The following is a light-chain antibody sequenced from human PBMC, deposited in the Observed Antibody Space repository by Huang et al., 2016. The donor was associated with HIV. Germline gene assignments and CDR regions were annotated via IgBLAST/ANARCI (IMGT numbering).Light chain of an antibody. Sequence: DVVMTQSPLSLPVTLGQPASISCRSSQSLVYSDGNTYLNWFQQRPGQSPRRLIYKVSSRDSGVPDRFSGSGSGTDFTLKISRVEAEDVGVYYYMQGTHRPGTFGQGTKVEIK. J-gene: IGKJ1*01. CDR2: KVS. CDR1: QSLVYSDGNTY. V-gene: IGKV2-30*01. CDR3: MQGTHRPGT.